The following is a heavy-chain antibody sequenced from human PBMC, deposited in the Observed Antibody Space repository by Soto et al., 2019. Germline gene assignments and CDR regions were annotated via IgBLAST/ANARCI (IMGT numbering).Heavy chain of an antibody. J-gene: IGHJ6*02. V-gene: IGHV3-30*09. CDR3: AIDQSPSSKSYHALEV. CDR1: EFTFSPYR. CDR2: ISFDGATK. D-gene: IGHD6-6*01. Sequence: QEQLVESGGGVVQPGRPLRLSCAASEFTFSPYRMHWVRQAPGKGLEWVAVISFDGATKYYADSVKGRFAISRDNSMNTLYLQMNSLRTEDTAVYYCAIDQSPSSKSYHALEVWGPGTTVTVSS.